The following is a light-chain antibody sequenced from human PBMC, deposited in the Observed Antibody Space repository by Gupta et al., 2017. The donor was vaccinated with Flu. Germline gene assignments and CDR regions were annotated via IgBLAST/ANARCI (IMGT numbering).Light chain of an antibody. CDR3: AAWDDSLNGHYV. CDR1: SSNVGSNA. Sequence: QSVLAQPPSASGTPGQRVTISCSGSSSNVGSNAVHWYQQVPGTAPNLLIYDNNQRPSGVPDRFSGSKSGTSASLAISGLQSEDEAHYYCAAWDDSLNGHYVFGTETEVTVL. V-gene: IGLV1-44*01. J-gene: IGLJ1*01. CDR2: DNN.